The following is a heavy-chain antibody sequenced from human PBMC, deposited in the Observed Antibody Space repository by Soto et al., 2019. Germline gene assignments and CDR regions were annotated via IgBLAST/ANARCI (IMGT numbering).Heavy chain of an antibody. V-gene: IGHV4-34*01. Sequence: ETLSLPCGDDGGSLSGYQWNWIRQSPGQGLEWIGEINHSGTTKYNPSLESRINLSVDTSKKQFSLKMFSVTAADTAIYYCARGWRFDPWGQGTQVTVSS. CDR2: INHSGTT. D-gene: IGHD1-1*01. CDR3: ARGWRFDP. J-gene: IGHJ5*02. CDR1: GGSLSGYQ.